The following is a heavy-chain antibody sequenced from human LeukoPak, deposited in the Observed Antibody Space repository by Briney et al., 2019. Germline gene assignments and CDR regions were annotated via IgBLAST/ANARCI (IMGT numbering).Heavy chain of an antibody. D-gene: IGHD3-9*01. CDR1: GFTFSSYG. J-gene: IGHJ6*03. CDR3: ARGPYDILTGYYYYYYYMDV. Sequence: GGSLRLSCAASGFTFSSYGMHWVRQAPGKGLEWVAVISYDGSNKYYADSVKGRFTISRDNSKNTLYLQMNSLRAEDTAVYYCARGPYDILTGYYYYYYYMDVWGKGTTVTISS. V-gene: IGHV3-30*03. CDR2: ISYDGSNK.